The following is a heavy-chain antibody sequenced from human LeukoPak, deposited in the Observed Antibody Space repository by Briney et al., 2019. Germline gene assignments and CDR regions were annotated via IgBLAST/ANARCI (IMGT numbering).Heavy chain of an antibody. CDR2: IYYSGST. V-gene: IGHV4-39*07. D-gene: IGHD3-10*01. J-gene: IGHJ4*02. CDR1: GGSISSSSYY. CDR3: ARGPLLWFGKQFDY. Sequence: SETPSLTCTVSGGSISSSSYYWGWIRQPPGKGLQWIGSIYYSGSTYYNPSLKSRVTISVDTSKNQFSLKLSSVTAADTAVYYCARGPLLWFGKQFDYWGQGTLVTVSS.